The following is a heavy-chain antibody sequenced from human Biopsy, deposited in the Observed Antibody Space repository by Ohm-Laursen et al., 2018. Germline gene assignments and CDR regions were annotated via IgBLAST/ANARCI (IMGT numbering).Heavy chain of an antibody. J-gene: IGHJ4*02. CDR1: GYFFSSYG. D-gene: IGHD1-26*01. V-gene: IGHV1-18*01. CDR2: ISGYNGNT. CDR3: VRGAGSQYFDY. Sequence: SVKVSCKASGYFFSSYGLNWVRQAPGQGLEWMGRISGYNGNTNYAQKFQGRVTMTIDSSASTAYLELRSLRSDDTAFYYCVRGAGSQYFDYWGQGTLVTVSS.